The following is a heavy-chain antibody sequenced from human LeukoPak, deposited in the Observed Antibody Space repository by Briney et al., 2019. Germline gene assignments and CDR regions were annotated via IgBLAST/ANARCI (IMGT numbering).Heavy chain of an antibody. Sequence: SVKVSCKASGGTFSSYAISWVRQAPGQGLEWMGGITPIFGTANYAQKFQGRVTITADESTSTAYMELSSLRSEDTAVYYCAREDSVGARHWFDPWGQGTLVTVSS. J-gene: IGHJ5*02. D-gene: IGHD1-26*01. CDR3: AREDSVGARHWFDP. CDR1: GGTFSSYA. CDR2: ITPIFGTA. V-gene: IGHV1-69*13.